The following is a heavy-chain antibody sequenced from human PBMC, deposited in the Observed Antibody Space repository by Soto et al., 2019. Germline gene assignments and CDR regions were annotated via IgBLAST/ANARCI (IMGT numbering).Heavy chain of an antibody. Sequence: SETLSLTCTVSGGSISSYFYIWVRQPPGKGLEWIGSVYYTGTTDYNPSLKSRVTISVDTSKTQFSLNLSSVTAADMAVYYCARGGGYDSFDYWGQGVLVTVSS. CDR2: VYYTGTT. CDR3: ARGGGYDSFDY. J-gene: IGHJ4*02. V-gene: IGHV4-59*12. CDR1: GGSISSYF. D-gene: IGHD5-12*01.